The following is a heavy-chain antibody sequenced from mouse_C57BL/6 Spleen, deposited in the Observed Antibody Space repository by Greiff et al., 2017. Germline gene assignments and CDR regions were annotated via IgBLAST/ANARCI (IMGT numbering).Heavy chain of an antibody. V-gene: IGHV1-61*01. J-gene: IGHJ2*01. D-gene: IGHD4-1*01. CDR2: IYPSDSET. CDR3: ARSGTRNFDY. Sequence: QVQLQQPGAELVRPGSSVKLSCKASGYTFTSYWMDWVKQRPGQGLEWIGNIYPSDSETHYNQKFKDKATLTVDKSSSTAYMQLSSLTSEDSAVYYCARSGTRNFDYWGQGTTLTVSS. CDR1: GYTFTSYW.